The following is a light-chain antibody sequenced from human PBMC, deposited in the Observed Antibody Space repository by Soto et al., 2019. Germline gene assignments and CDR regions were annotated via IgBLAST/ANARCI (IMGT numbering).Light chain of an antibody. J-gene: IGLJ3*02. CDR3: GTWDIRLNINWV. CDR2: ENN. CDR1: SSNIGNNY. V-gene: IGLV1-51*02. Sequence: QSVLTQPPSVSVAPGQKVTISCSGSSSNIGNNYVSWYQHLPGTAPRLLIFENNKRPSGIPDRFSGSKSGTSATLAITGLQTGDEADYYCGTWDIRLNINWVFGGGTKVTVL.